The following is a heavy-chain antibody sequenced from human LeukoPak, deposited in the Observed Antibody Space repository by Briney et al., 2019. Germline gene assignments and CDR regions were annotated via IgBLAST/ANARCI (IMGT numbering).Heavy chain of an antibody. D-gene: IGHD5-24*01. Sequence: GGSLRLSCAASGFTYSSYAMSWVRQAPGKGLEWVSAISGSGGTTFYADSVKGRFTISRDNSKNTLYLQVNSLRAADTAVYYCAKVQEMGTILPPFQSWGQRTLVTVSS. CDR2: ISGSGGTT. J-gene: IGHJ5*02. CDR3: AKVQEMGTILPPFQS. CDR1: GFTYSSYA. V-gene: IGHV3-23*01.